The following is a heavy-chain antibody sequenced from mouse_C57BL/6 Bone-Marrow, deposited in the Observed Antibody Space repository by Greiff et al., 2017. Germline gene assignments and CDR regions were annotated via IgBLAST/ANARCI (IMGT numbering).Heavy chain of an antibody. D-gene: IGHD1-1*01. CDR1: GFNIKDDY. Sequence: EVKLQESGAELVRPGASVKLSCTASGFNIKDDYMHWVKQRPEQGLEWIGWIDPENGDTEYASKFQGKATITADTSSNTAYLQLSSLTSEDTAVYYCTTTLRPFAYWGQGTLVTVSA. CDR2: IDPENGDT. V-gene: IGHV14-4*01. CDR3: TTTLRPFAY. J-gene: IGHJ3*01.